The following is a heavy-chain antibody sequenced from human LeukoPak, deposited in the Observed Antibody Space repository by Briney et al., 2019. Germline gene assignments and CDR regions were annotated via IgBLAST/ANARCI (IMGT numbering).Heavy chain of an antibody. CDR1: LFTFSTST. D-gene: IGHD3-9*01. V-gene: IGHV3-48*01. Sequence: GGSLRHSCAPSLFTFSTSTMSWVRPAPGKGVGWLSYILSSSSTLYYADPLKGRLTISRDNTENSLYLHEYSVRAEDTAVYFWAGALLSGWYYFDYWGQGTLVTVSS. J-gene: IGHJ4*02. CDR3: AGALLSGWYYFDY. CDR2: ILSSSSTL.